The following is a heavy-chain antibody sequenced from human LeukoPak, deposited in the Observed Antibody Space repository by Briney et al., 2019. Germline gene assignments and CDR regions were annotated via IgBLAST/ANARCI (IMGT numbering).Heavy chain of an antibody. CDR2: MNPSSGNT. Sequence: ASVKVSCKASGYTFTSYDINWVRQATGQGLEWMGWMNPSSGNTGYAQKFQGRVTMTRNTSISTAYMELSSLRSEDTAVYYCASLAVAEVRNAFDIWGQGTMVTVSS. J-gene: IGHJ3*02. CDR3: ASLAVAEVRNAFDI. V-gene: IGHV1-8*01. D-gene: IGHD6-19*01. CDR1: GYTFTSYD.